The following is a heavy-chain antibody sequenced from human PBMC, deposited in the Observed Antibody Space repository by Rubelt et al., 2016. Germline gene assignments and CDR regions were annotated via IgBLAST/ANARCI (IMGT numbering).Heavy chain of an antibody. CDR2: ISSSSDYI. J-gene: IGHJ3*02. V-gene: IGHV3-21*01. D-gene: IGHD4-17*01. Sequence: RGLDWVSSISSSSDYIYYADSVKGRFTISRDKVKNSLYLQMNSLRAEDTAVYYCARAHDFGDYGWNDAFDIWGQGTMVTVSS. CDR3: ARAHDFGDYGWNDAFDI.